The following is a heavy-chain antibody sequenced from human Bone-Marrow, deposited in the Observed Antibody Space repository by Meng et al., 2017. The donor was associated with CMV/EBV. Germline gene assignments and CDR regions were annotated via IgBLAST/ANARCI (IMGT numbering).Heavy chain of an antibody. V-gene: IGHV1-69*04. CDR1: GGTFSSYT. J-gene: IGHJ6*02. D-gene: IGHD6-6*01. CDR2: IIPILGIA. Sequence: SVKVSCKASGGTFSSYTISWVRQAPGQGLEWMGRIIPILGIANYAQKFQGRVTITADKSTSTAYMELSSLRSEDTAVYYCARDDPVYSSSSNYYYYGMDVWGQGTTVTVSS. CDR3: ARDDPVYSSSSNYYYYGMDV.